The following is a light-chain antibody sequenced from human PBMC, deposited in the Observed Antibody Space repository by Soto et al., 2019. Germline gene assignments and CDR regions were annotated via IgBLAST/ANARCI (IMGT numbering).Light chain of an antibody. Sequence: QSALTQPASVSGSPGQSITISCTGTSSDVGGDYYVSWYQQHPGEALKLMIYDVSNRPSGVSNRFSGSKSGNTASLTISGLQAEDEADYYCISYTSSSTPYVFGTGTKLTVL. CDR2: DVS. J-gene: IGLJ1*01. V-gene: IGLV2-14*01. CDR3: ISYTSSSTPYV. CDR1: SSDVGGDYY.